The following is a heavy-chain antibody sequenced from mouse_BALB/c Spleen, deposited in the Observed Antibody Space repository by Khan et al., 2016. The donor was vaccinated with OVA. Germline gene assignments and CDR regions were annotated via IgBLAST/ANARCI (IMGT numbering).Heavy chain of an antibody. Sequence: QVQLQQSGPELVKPGTSVKMSCKASGYTFTDYVISWVKQRTGQGIEWFGEIYPGSGSTYYNGKFKGKATLTADKSSNTAYMQLSNLTSEDSAVYFCARSYDGAWFAYWDQGTLGTVSA. CDR1: GYTFTDYV. CDR2: IYPGSGST. CDR3: ARSYDGAWFAY. V-gene: IGHV1-77*01. D-gene: IGHD1-1*01. J-gene: IGHJ3*01.